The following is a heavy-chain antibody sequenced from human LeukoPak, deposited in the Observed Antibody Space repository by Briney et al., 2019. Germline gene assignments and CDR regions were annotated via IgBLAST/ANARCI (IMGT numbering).Heavy chain of an antibody. D-gene: IGHD2-8*02. CDR3: ARVSGGGYALRY. CDR2: VXSGGET. Sequence: PGGSLXLSCAASXFXXXXXXXXXVXXXPGXXXXXVXXVXSGGETXHADSVKGRFTISRDDSENMLYLQMNSLRAEDTAVXYCARVSGGGYALRYWGQGTLVTVSS. V-gene: IGHV3-66*01. CDR1: XFXXXXXX. J-gene: IGHJ4*02.